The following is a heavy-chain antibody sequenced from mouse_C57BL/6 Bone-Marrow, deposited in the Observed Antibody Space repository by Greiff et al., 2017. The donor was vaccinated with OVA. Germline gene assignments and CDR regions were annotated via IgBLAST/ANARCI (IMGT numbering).Heavy chain of an antibody. V-gene: IGHV3-6*01. CDR3: AREPPNYGYDGFWYFDV. CDR2: ISYDGSN. CDR1: GYSITSGYY. J-gene: IGHJ1*03. Sequence: EVKVEESGPGLVKPSQSLSLTCSVTGYSITSGYYWNWIRQFPGNKLEWMGYISYDGSNNYNTSLKNRISITRDTSKNQFFLKLNSVTTEDTATYYCAREPPNYGYDGFWYFDVWGTGTTVTVSS. D-gene: IGHD2-2*01.